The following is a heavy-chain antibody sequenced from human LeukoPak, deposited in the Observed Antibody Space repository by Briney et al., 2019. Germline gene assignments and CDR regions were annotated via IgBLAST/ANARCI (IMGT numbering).Heavy chain of an antibody. CDR2: ISGSGGST. CDR3: AGYDTYYYDSSGISSFDY. Sequence: RESLILCFAAPGFNFSSYAMSWVRQAPGKGLGWVSAISGSGGSTYDADSVNGRFTISRDNSKNTLYLQMNSLRAEDTAVYYCAGYDTYYYDSSGISSFDYWGQGTLVTVSS. J-gene: IGHJ4*02. D-gene: IGHD3-22*01. CDR1: GFNFSSYA. V-gene: IGHV3-23*01.